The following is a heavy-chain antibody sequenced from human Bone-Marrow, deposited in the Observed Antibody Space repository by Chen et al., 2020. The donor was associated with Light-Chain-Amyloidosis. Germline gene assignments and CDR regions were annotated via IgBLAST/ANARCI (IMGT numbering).Heavy chain of an antibody. J-gene: IGHJ6*02. CDR3: ARDRGRYCTNGVCYIPPVAGNYYYYGMDV. CDR1: GGTFSSYA. Sequence: QVQLVQSGAEVKKPGSSVKVSCKASGGTFSSYAISWVRQAPGQGLEWMGGIIPIFGTANYAQKFQGRVTITADESTSTAYMGLSSLRSEDTAVYYWARDRGRYCTNGVCYIPPVAGNYYYYGMDVWGQGTTVTVSS. D-gene: IGHD2-8*01. V-gene: IGHV1-69*01. CDR2: IIPIFGTA.